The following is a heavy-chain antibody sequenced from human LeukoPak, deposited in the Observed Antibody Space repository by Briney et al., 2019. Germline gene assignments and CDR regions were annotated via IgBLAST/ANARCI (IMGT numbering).Heavy chain of an antibody. D-gene: IGHD6-25*01. CDR1: GFTFSSYG. CDR3: ARDRRPVGFDP. V-gene: IGHV3-33*01. Sequence: GGSLRLSCAASGFTFSSYGMHWVRQAPGKGLEWVAVIWYDGSNKYYADSVKGRFTISRDNSKNTLYLQMNSLRAEDTAVYYCARDRRPVGFDPWGQGTLVTVSS. CDR2: IWYDGSNK. J-gene: IGHJ5*02.